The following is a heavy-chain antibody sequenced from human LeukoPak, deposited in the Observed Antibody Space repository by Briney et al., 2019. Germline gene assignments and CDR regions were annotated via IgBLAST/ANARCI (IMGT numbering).Heavy chain of an antibody. CDR1: GFTFSSYW. V-gene: IGHV3-74*01. J-gene: IGHJ4*02. CDR3: ARVEPIRLLVDY. Sequence: GGSLRLSCAASGFTFSSYWMHWVRQAPGKGLVWVSRINSDGSSTTYADSVKGRFTISRDNAKNTLYLQMNSLRAEDTAVYHCARVEPIRLLVDYWGQGTLVTVSS. D-gene: IGHD3-3*01. CDR2: INSDGSST.